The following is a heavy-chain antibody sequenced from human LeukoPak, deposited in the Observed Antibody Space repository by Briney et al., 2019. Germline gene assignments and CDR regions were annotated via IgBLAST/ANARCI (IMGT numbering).Heavy chain of an antibody. CDR2: IKSKTDGGTT. J-gene: IGHJ4*02. CDR1: GLTFSNAW. V-gene: IGHV3-15*01. CDR3: TTFTSRLFDY. Sequence: GGSLSLSRAASGLTFSNAWMSWVRRAPRKGLESVGRIKSKTDGGTTDYAAPVKGRFTISRDDSKNTLYLQMNSLKTEDTAVYYCTTFTSRLFDYWGQGTLVTVSS. D-gene: IGHD1-1*01.